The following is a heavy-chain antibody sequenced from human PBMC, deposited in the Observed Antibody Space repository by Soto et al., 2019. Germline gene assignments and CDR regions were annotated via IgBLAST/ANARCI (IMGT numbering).Heavy chain of an antibody. V-gene: IGHV3-30-3*01. Sequence: QVQLVESGGGVVQPGWSLRLSCAASGFTFSSYAMQWVRQAPGKGLEWVAVISYDGSNKYYADSVKGRFTISRDNSKNTLYLQMNSLRAEDTAVYYCARDMTPYYDFWSGYSNWGQGTLVTVSS. D-gene: IGHD3-3*01. J-gene: IGHJ4*02. CDR1: GFTFSSYA. CDR3: ARDMTPYYDFWSGYSN. CDR2: ISYDGSNK.